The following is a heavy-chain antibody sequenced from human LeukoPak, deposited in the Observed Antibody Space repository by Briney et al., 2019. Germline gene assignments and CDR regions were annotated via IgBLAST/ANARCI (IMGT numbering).Heavy chain of an antibody. Sequence: GGSLRLSCAASGFTFSSYSMNWVRQAPGKGLEWVSSISSSSSYIYYADSVKGRFTISRDNAKNSLYLQMNSLGAEDTAVYYCARIWFGELRVGMDVWGKGPRSPSPQ. D-gene: IGHD3-10*01. CDR2: ISSSSSYI. CDR3: ARIWFGELRVGMDV. V-gene: IGHV3-21*01. CDR1: GFTFSSYS. J-gene: IGHJ6*04.